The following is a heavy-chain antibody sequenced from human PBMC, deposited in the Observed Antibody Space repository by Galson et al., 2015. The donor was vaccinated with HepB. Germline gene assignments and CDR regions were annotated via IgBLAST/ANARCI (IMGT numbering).Heavy chain of an antibody. J-gene: IGHJ4*02. D-gene: IGHD3-22*01. CDR1: GFTFSSYG. CDR2: ISYDGSNK. Sequence: SLRLSCAASGFTFSSYGMHWVRQAPGKGLEWVAVISYDGSNKYYADSMKGRFTISRDNSKNTLYLQMNSLRAEDTAVYYCAKDRDYYDSSGYYIFDYWGQGTLVTVSS. CDR3: AKDRDYYDSSGYYIFDY. V-gene: IGHV3-30*18.